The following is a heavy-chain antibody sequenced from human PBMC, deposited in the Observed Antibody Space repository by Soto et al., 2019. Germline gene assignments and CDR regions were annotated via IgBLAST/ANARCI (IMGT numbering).Heavy chain of an antibody. J-gene: IGHJ6*02. CDR1: GFTFSSYG. V-gene: IGHV3-33*01. CDR3: AREGVHDYGDYYAYYYYGMDV. CDR2: IWDDGSNK. Sequence: ESGGGVVQPGRSLRLSCAASGFTFSSYGMHWVRQAPGKGLEWVAVIWDDGSNKYYADSVKGRFTISRDNSKNTLYLQMNSLRAEDTAVYYCAREGVHDYGDYYAYYYYGMDVWGQGTTVTVSS. D-gene: IGHD4-17*01.